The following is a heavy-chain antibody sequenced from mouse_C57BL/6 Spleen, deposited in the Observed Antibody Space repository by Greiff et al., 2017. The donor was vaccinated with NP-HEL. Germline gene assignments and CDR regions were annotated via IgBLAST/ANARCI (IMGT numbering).Heavy chain of an antibody. D-gene: IGHD2-5*01. V-gene: IGHV3-6*01. CDR1: GYSITSGYY. J-gene: IGHJ2*01. Sequence: EVQLQQSGPGLVKPSQSLSLTCSVTGYSITSGYYWNWIRQFPGNKLEWMGYISYDGSNNYNPSLKNRISITRDTSKNQFFLKLNSVTTEDTATYYCARVPYYSNYLYYFDYWGQGTTLTVSS. CDR3: ARVPYYSNYLYYFDY. CDR2: ISYDGSN.